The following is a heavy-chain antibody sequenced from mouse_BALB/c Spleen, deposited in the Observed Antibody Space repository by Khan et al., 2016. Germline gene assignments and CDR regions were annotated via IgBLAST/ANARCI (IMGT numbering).Heavy chain of an antibody. CDR3: ASPTVGMDY. J-gene: IGHJ4*01. D-gene: IGHD1-1*01. CDR2: INPDSSTI. V-gene: IGHV4-1*02. CDR1: GFDFSRFW. Sequence: EVKLLESGGGLVQPGDSLKLSCAAGGFDFSRFWINWVRQAPGKGLEWIGEINPDSSTINYTPSLKDKFIISRDNAKNTLYLQMSKVRSEDTVLYYCASPTVGMDYWGQGTSVTVSS.